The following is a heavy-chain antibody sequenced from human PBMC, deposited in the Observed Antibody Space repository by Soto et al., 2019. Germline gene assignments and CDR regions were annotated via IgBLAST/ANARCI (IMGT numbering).Heavy chain of an antibody. Sequence: GGSLSLSCAASGFTFTRYSMNWVRQAPGKGLEWVSSISSTTNYIYYADFMKGRFTVSRDNAKNSVYLEMNSLSAEDTAVYYCARESEDLTSNFDYWGQGTLVTVSS. J-gene: IGHJ4*02. CDR3: ARESEDLTSNFDY. V-gene: IGHV3-21*01. CDR1: GFTFTRYS. CDR2: ISSTTNYI.